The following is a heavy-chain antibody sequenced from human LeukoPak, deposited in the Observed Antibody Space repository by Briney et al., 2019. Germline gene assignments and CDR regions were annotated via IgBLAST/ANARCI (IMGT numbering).Heavy chain of an antibody. D-gene: IGHD6-6*01. CDR2: IYYDGST. CDR1: GFTVSTNY. J-gene: IGHJ4*02. V-gene: IGHV3-53*01. CDR3: ATHLVSSSSFYFDY. Sequence: GGSLRLSCAASGFTVSTNYMTWVRQAPGKGLEWVSVIYYDGSTYYADSVKGRFTISRDNSKNTLYLQMNSLRAEDTAVYYCATHLVSSSSFYFDYWGQGTLVTVSS.